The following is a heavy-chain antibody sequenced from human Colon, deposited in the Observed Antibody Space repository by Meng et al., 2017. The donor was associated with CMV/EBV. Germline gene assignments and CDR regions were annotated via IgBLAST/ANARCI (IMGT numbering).Heavy chain of an antibody. CDR3: ARWGEYCSDSSCISGAFDI. V-gene: IGHV4-61*01. D-gene: IGHD2-2*01. CDR2: IYYPGST. Sequence: SGYYHWTWIRQPPGKGLEWIGYIYYPGSTNYNPSLKSRVTFSVDTSKNQFSLTVTSVTAADTAIYYCARWGEYCSDSSCISGAFDIWGQGTMVTVSS. J-gene: IGHJ3*02. CDR1: SGYYH.